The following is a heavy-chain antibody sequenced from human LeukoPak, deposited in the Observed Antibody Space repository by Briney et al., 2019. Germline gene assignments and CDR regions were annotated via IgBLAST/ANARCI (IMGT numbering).Heavy chain of an antibody. CDR2: ISGSGGST. CDR3: AKPLRPTTSYFD. CDR1: GFTFSSYA. V-gene: IGHV3-23*01. Sequence: PGGSLRLSCAASGFTFSSYAMSWVRQAPGKGLEWVSAISGSGGSTYYADSVKGRFTISRDNSKNMLYLQMNSLGAEDTALYYCAKPLRPTTSYFDWGQGTLVTVSS. J-gene: IGHJ4*02. D-gene: IGHD2/OR15-2a*01.